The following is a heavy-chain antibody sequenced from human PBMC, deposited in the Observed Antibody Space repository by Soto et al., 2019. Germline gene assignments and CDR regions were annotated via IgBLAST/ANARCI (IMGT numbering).Heavy chain of an antibody. J-gene: IGHJ6*02. CDR3: ARDFGDSSSWYIRGYTRMDV. Sequence: QVQLQQWGAGLLKPSETLSLTCAVYGGSFSGYYWSWIRQPPGKGLEWIGEINHSGSTNYNPSLKSRVTISVDTSKNQFSLKLSSVTAADTAVYYCARDFGDSSSWYIRGYTRMDVWGQGTTVTVSS. D-gene: IGHD6-13*01. CDR1: GGSFSGYY. CDR2: INHSGST. V-gene: IGHV4-34*01.